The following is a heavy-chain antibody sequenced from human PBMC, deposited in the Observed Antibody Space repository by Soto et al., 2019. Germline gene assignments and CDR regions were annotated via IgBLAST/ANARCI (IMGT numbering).Heavy chain of an antibody. CDR2: IYWDDDK. V-gene: IGHV2-5*02. CDR3: XXXXXGWYGMDV. CDR1: GFSLSSSGVG. D-gene: IGHD6-19*01. J-gene: IGHJ6*02. Sequence: QITLKESGPTLVKPTQTLTLTCTFSGFSLSSSGVGVAWIRQPPGKALEWLALIYWDDDKRYSPSLKSRLSXXXXTXXXXVVXTXXXXXXXDXGTYYCXXXXXGWYGMDVWGQGTTVTVSS.